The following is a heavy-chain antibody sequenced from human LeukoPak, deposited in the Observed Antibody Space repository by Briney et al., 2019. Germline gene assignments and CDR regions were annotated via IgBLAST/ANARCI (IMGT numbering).Heavy chain of an antibody. CDR3: ASAGGDCSSTSCQTWWFDP. CDR1: GGSISSGGYY. CDR2: IYYSGST. V-gene: IGHV4-31*03. Sequence: SETLSLTCTVSGGSISSGGYYWSWLRPHPGEGLEWIGYIYYSGSTYYNPSLKSRVTISVDTSKKQFSMKLRYVTAADTAVYYCASAGGDCSSTSCQTWWFDPWGQGTLVTVSS. D-gene: IGHD2-2*01. J-gene: IGHJ5*02.